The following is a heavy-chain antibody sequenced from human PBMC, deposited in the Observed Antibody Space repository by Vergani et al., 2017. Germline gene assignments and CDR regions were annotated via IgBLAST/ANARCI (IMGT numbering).Heavy chain of an antibody. CDR1: GFTFSSYA. CDR2: ISYDGSNK. CDR3: AREGLSSSWSYYYYYYMDV. D-gene: IGHD6-13*01. V-gene: IGHV3-30-3*01. Sequence: QVQLVESGGGVVQPGRSLRLSCAASGFTFSSYAMHWVRQAPGKGLEWVAVISYDGSNKYYADSVKGRFTISRDNSKNTLYLQMNSLRAEDTAVYYCAREGLSSSWSYYYYYYMDVWGKGTTVIVSS. J-gene: IGHJ6*03.